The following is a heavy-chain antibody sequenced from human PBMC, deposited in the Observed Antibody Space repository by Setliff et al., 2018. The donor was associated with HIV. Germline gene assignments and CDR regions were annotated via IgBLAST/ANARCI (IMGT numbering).Heavy chain of an antibody. V-gene: IGHV1-69*10. CDR1: GRSFSSYA. CDR2: IIPLVDVK. J-gene: IGHJ4*02. CDR3: ARSPLDYDGSDYYYRYFDL. Sequence: SVKVSCKTSGRSFSSYAVSWVRQAPGQGLEWMGGIIPLVDVKQSAQPFLGRVTLTVDDSMTTAYMELTSLTSDDTAVYFCARSPLDYDGSDYYYRYFDLWGVGTLVTVSS. D-gene: IGHD3-22*01.